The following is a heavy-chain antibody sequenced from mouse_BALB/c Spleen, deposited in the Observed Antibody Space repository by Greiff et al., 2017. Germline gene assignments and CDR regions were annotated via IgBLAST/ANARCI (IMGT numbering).Heavy chain of an antibody. CDR2: IYPYNGGT. J-gene: IGHJ1*01. CDR3: ARSVDGSSPSVVFDV. Sequence: EVQLQQSGPELVKPGASVKISCKASGYTFTDYNMHWVKQSHGKSLEWIGYIYPYNGGTGYNQKFKSKATLTVDNSSSTAYMELRSLTSEDSAVYYCARSVDGSSPSVVFDVWGAGTTVTVSS. V-gene: IGHV1S29*02. CDR1: GYTFTDYN. D-gene: IGHD1-1*01.